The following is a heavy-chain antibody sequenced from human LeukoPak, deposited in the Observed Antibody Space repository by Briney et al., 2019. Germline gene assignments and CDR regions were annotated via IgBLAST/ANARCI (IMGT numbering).Heavy chain of an antibody. D-gene: IGHD3-22*01. CDR1: GGSFSGYY. CDR3: ARGLYYYDSSGYSY. Sequence: SETLSLTCAVYGGSFSGYYWSWIRQPPGKGLEWIGYIYYSGSTNYNPSLKSRVTISVDTSKNQFSLKLSSVTAADTAVYYCARGLYYYDSSGYSYWGQGTLVTVSS. CDR2: IYYSGST. J-gene: IGHJ4*02. V-gene: IGHV4-59*01.